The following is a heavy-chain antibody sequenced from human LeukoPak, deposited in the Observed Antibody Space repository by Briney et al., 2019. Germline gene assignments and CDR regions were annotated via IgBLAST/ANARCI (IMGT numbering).Heavy chain of an antibody. CDR3: ARGGYCTNGVCYREEGPDY. V-gene: IGHV7-4-1*02. J-gene: IGHJ4*02. D-gene: IGHD2-8*01. Sequence: AASVKVSCKASGYTFTSYAMNCVRQAPGQGLEWMGWINTNTGNPTYAQGFTGRFVFSLDTSVSTAYLQISSLKAEDTAVYYCARGGYCTNGVCYREEGPDYWGQGTLVTVSS. CDR1: GYTFTSYA. CDR2: INTNTGNP.